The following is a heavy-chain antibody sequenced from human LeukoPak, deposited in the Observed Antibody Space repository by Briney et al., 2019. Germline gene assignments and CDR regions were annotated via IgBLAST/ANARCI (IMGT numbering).Heavy chain of an antibody. J-gene: IGHJ4*02. Sequence: GRSLRLSCTASGFTFGDYAMSWVRQAPGKGLDWIGFIRSKTSGGTTEYASSVKGRFTILRDDSKSIAYLQINSLKTEDTAVYYCTRGDGSGSYWGQGTLVTVSS. D-gene: IGHD1-26*01. V-gene: IGHV3-49*04. CDR3: TRGDGSGSY. CDR2: IRSKTSGGTT. CDR1: GFTFGDYA.